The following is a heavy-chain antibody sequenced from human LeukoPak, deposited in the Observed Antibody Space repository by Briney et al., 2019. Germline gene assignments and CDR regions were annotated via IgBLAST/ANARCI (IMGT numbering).Heavy chain of an antibody. CDR2: IYSNGNT. J-gene: IGHJ4*02. CDR3: ARVRNVNSVAGTVDY. V-gene: IGHV3-53*01. CDR1: GFSVSNY. Sequence: PGGSLTLSCEASGFSVSNYMSWVRQAPGKGREWVSVIYSNGNTYYADAVKGRFTISRDNSKNTLYLQMNSLRAEDTAVYYCARVRNVNSVAGTVDYWGQGTLVTVSS. D-gene: IGHD6-19*01.